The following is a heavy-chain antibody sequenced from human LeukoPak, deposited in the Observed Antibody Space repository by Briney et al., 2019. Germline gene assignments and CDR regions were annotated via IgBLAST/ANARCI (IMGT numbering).Heavy chain of an antibody. CDR2: INPNSGGT. CDR1: GYTFTGYY. D-gene: IGHD6-19*01. J-gene: IGHJ4*02. V-gene: IGHV1-2*02. CDR3: ARSIRGSSGWLFDY. Sequence: ASVKVSCKASGYTFTGYYMHWVRQAPGQGLEWMGWINPNSGGTNYAQKFQGRVTMTRDTSISTAYMELSRLRSDDTAVYYCARSIRGSSGWLFDYWGQGTLVTVSS.